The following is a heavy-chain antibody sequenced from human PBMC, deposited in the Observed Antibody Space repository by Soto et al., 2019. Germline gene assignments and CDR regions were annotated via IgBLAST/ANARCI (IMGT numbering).Heavy chain of an antibody. V-gene: IGHV3-30*18. CDR2: ISYDGSNK. Sequence: GGSLRLSCAASGFTFSSYGMHWVRQAPGKGLEWVAVISYDGSNKYYADSVKGRFTISRDNSKNTLYLQMNSLRAEDTAVYYCAKDYDILSRYYYYGMDVWGQGTTFTVSS. CDR1: GFTFSSYG. J-gene: IGHJ6*02. CDR3: AKDYDILSRYYYYGMDV. D-gene: IGHD3-9*01.